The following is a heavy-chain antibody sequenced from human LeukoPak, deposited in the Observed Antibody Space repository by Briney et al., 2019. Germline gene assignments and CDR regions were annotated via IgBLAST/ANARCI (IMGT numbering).Heavy chain of an antibody. CDR2: INHSGST. J-gene: IGHJ5*02. CDR3: ARGWGYRAAGTFSRINWFDP. V-gene: IGHV4-34*01. Sequence: SETLSLTCAVYGGSFSGYYWSWIRQPPGKGLEWIGEINHSGSTNYNPSLKRRVTISVDTSKNQFPLKLSSVTAADTAVYYCARGWGYRAAGTFSRINWFDPWGQGTLVTVSS. CDR1: GGSFSGYY. D-gene: IGHD6-13*01.